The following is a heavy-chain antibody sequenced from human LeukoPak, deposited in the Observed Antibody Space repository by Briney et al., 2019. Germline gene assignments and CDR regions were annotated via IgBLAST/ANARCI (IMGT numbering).Heavy chain of an antibody. CDR1: GFTFSSYG. CDR3: ARVRNYVHYYDSRAYPGTHAFDI. CDR2: IWYDGSNK. V-gene: IGHV3-33*01. J-gene: IGHJ3*02. D-gene: IGHD3-22*01. Sequence: PGGSLRLSCAASGFTFSSYGMHWVRQAPGKGLEWVAVIWYDGSNKYYADSVKGRFTISRDNSKNTLYLQMNSLRAEDTAVYYCARVRNYVHYYDSRAYPGTHAFDIWGQGTLVTVSS.